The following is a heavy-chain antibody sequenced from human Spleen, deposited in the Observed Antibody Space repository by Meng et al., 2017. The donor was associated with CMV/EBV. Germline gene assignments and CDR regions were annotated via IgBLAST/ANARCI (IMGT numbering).Heavy chain of an antibody. J-gene: IGHJ4*02. CDR2: ISYDGGNK. CDR1: GFTFSSYA. Sequence: GGSLRLSCAASGFTFSSYAIHWVRQAPGKGLEWVAVISYDGGNKYYADSVKGRFTISRDESKNTLYLQMNSLRAEDTALYYCAKCSSTSCRYFDYWGQGTLVTVSS. CDR3: AKCSSTSCRYFDY. V-gene: IGHV3-30-3*01. D-gene: IGHD2-2*01.